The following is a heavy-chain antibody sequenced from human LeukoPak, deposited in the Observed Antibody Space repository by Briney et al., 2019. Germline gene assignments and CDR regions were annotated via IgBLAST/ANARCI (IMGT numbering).Heavy chain of an antibody. CDR2: TIPIFGTA. CDR3: ASTTGSNYDFWSGYNFDY. D-gene: IGHD3-3*01. J-gene: IGHJ4*02. V-gene: IGHV1-69*05. Sequence: SVKVSCKSSGGTFSSYAMSWVRQAPGQGLEWMGRTIPIFGTANYAQKFQGRVTITTDESTSTAYMELSSLRSEDTAVYYCASTTGSNYDFWSGYNFDYWGQGTLVTVSS. CDR1: GGTFSSYA.